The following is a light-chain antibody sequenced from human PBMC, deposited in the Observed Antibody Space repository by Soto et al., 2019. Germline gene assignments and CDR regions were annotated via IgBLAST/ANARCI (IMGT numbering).Light chain of an antibody. CDR2: EVR. J-gene: IGLJ1*01. Sequence: QSVLAQPASVSGSPGQSITISCTGTSSDVDNGYNSLSWYQQHPGKAPKLIIYEVRNRPSGVSNRFSGSKSGNTASLTISGLQVEDEADYFCSSYSTSAAPYVFGTGTKVTV. V-gene: IGLV2-14*01. CDR3: SSYSTSAAPYV. CDR1: SSDVDNGYNS.